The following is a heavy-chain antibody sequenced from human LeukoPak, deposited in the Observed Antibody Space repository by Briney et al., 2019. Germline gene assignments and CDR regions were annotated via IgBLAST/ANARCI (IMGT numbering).Heavy chain of an antibody. Sequence: ASVKVSCKASGYTFISYGITWVRQAPGQGLEWMGWISAYNGDTNYAQKVKGRVTMTTDTSTRTAYMELRSLRSDDTAIYYCAKDRLSGSYYDGAFDIWGQGTMVTVSS. CDR2: ISAYNGDT. J-gene: IGHJ3*02. CDR1: GYTFISYG. CDR3: AKDRLSGSYYDGAFDI. V-gene: IGHV1-18*01. D-gene: IGHD1-26*01.